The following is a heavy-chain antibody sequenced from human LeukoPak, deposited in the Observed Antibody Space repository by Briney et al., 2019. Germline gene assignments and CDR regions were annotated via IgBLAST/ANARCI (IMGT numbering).Heavy chain of an antibody. V-gene: IGHV3-15*01. CDR2: IKSKTDGGTT. CDR1: GFTFSNAW. Sequence: PGGSLRLSCAASGFTFSNAWMSWVRQAPGKGLEWVGRIKSKTDGGTTDYAAPVKGRFTISRDDSKNTLYLQMNSLKTEDTAVYYCTTDRTRDSWPHRWDAFDIWGQGTMVTVSS. D-gene: IGHD4-23*01. CDR3: TTDRTRDSWPHRWDAFDI. J-gene: IGHJ3*02.